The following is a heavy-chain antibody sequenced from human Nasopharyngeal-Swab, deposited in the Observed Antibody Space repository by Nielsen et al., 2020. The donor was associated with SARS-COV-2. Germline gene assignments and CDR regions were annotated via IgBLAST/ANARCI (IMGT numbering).Heavy chain of an antibody. J-gene: IGHJ4*02. CDR3: AARRDYFGS. CDR2: IYYSGST. V-gene: IGHV4-59*01. Sequence: GSLRLSCTVSGGSISSYYWSWIRQPPGKGLEWIGYIYYSGSTNYNPSLKSRVTISVDTSKNQFSLKLTSVTAADTAVYYCAARRDYFGSWGQGTLVTVSS. CDR1: GGSISSYY.